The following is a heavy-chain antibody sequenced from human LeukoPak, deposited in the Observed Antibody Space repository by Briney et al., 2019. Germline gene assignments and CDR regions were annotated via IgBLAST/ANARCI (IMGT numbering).Heavy chain of an antibody. J-gene: IGHJ3*02. Sequence: SETLSLTCTVSGGSISSYYWSWIRQPPGKGLKWIGYIYYSGSTNYNPSLKSRVTISVDTSKSQFSLKLSSVTAADTAVYYCARRISRYSSGWYINAFDIWGQGTMVTVSS. CDR1: GGSISSYY. D-gene: IGHD6-19*01. V-gene: IGHV4-59*08. CDR2: IYYSGST. CDR3: ARRISRYSSGWYINAFDI.